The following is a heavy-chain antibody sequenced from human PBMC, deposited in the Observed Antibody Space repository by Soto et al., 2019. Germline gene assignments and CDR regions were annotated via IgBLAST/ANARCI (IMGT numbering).Heavy chain of an antibody. CDR2: IYYSGST. J-gene: IGHJ5*02. Sequence: PSETLSLTCTVSGGSISSYYWSWIRQPPGKGLEWIGYIYYSGSTNYNPSLKSRVTISVDTSKNQFSLKLSSVTAADTAVYYCAKYSSSWYSRANWSDPWGQGTLVTVSS. CDR3: AKYSSSWYSRANWSDP. CDR1: GGSISSYY. V-gene: IGHV4-59*08. D-gene: IGHD6-13*01.